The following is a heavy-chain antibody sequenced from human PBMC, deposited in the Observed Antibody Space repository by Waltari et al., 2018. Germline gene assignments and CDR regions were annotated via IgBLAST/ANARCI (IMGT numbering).Heavy chain of an antibody. V-gene: IGHV4-34*01. CDR2: INHSGGT. CDR3: ARVMVWDIDYGDYASLDY. Sequence: QVQLQQWGAGLLKPSETLSLTCAVYGGSFSGCYWSWIRQPPGKGLEWIGEINHSGGTNYDPALKRRGTISVDTSKNQCSLKLGSGTAADTAVYDCARVMVWDIDYGDYASLDYWGQGTLGTVSS. CDR1: GGSFSGCY. J-gene: IGHJ4*02. D-gene: IGHD4-17*01.